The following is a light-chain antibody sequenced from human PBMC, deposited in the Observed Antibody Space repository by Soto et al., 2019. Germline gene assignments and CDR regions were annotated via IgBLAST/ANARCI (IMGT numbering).Light chain of an antibody. J-gene: IGLJ2*01. CDR3: ASFTSTSTVI. Sequence: QSVLTQPASVSGSPGQSITISCTGTSSDIGGYNYVSWYQQHPGKAPKVMIYEVSKRPSGVSNRFSGSKSGNTASLTISGLQAEDEAAYFCASFTSTSTVIFGGGTKVTVL. V-gene: IGLV2-14*01. CDR2: EVS. CDR1: SSDIGGYNY.